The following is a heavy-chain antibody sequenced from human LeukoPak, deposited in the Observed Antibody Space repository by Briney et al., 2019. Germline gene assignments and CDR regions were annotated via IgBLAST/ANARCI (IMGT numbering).Heavy chain of an antibody. CDR3: ARDGIAARPKGWFDP. V-gene: IGHV4-4*07. CDR1: GGSISSYY. D-gene: IGHD6-6*01. Sequence: SETLSLTCTVSGGSISSYYWSWIRQPAGKGLEWIGRIYTSGSTNYNPSLKSRVTISVDTSKNQFSLKLSSVTAADTAVYYCARDGIAARPKGWFDPWGQGTLVTVSS. CDR2: IYTSGST. J-gene: IGHJ5*02.